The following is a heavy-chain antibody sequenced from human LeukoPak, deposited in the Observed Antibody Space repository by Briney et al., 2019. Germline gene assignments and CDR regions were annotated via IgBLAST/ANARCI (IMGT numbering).Heavy chain of an antibody. Sequence: SETLSLTCAVYGGSFSGYYWSWIRQPPGKGLEWIGEINHSGSTNYNPSLKSRVTISVDTSKNQFSLKLSSVTAADTAVYYCARGRGYDFWSGNLNWFDPWGQGTLVTVSS. CDR2: INHSGST. V-gene: IGHV4-34*01. CDR3: ARGRGYDFWSGNLNWFDP. J-gene: IGHJ5*02. D-gene: IGHD3-3*01. CDR1: GGSFSGYY.